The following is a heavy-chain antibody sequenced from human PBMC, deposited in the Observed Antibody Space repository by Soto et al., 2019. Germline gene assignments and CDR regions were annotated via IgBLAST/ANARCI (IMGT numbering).Heavy chain of an antibody. D-gene: IGHD3-10*01. CDR3: ARDLGLSSSNYFDF. Sequence: QVQLVESGGDLVKPGGSLRLSCAASGFTFTDYYMSWLRQAPGQGLQWLSYISGSTDYLNYADSVKGRFTISRDNAKNLLYLQMTSLRADDTAVYYCARDLGLSSSNYFDFGGQGTLVNVSS. J-gene: IGHJ4*02. V-gene: IGHV3-11*05. CDR1: GFTFTDYY. CDR2: ISGSTDYL.